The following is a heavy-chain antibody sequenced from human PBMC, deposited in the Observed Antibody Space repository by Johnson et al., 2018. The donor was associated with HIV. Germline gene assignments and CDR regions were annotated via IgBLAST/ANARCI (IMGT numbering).Heavy chain of an antibody. Sequence: MLLVESGGGLVQPGGSLKLSCAASGFTFSGSAMHWVRQASGKGLEWVGRIRSKANSYATAYAASVKGRFTISRDDSKNTAYLQMNSLKTEDTAVYYCTSRRDGYNLIVIWGQGTMVTVSS. CDR1: GFTFSGSA. CDR3: TSRRDGYNLIVI. D-gene: IGHD5-24*01. V-gene: IGHV3-73*01. CDR2: IRSKANSYAT. J-gene: IGHJ3*02.